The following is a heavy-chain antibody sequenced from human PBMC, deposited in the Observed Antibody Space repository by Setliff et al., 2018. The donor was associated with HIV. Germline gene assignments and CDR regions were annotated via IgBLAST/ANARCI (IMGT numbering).Heavy chain of an antibody. CDR1: GYDFTYNW. Sequence: GESLKISCKGSGYDFTYNWIAWVRKMPGKGLEWMGIIFPSDSDIKYSPSFQGQVTISADTSINTAYLQWSSLKASDTATYYCARRGHTIGVYLFDHWGQGTPVTVSS. D-gene: IGHD1-1*01. CDR2: IFPSDSDI. V-gene: IGHV5-51*01. CDR3: ARRGHTIGVYLFDH. J-gene: IGHJ4*02.